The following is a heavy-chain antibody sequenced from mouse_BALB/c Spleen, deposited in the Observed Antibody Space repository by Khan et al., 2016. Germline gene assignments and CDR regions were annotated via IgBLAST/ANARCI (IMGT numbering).Heavy chain of an antibody. CDR2: ISYSGST. CDR3: ARGRSFDY. J-gene: IGHJ2*01. Sequence: EVQLQESGPGLVKPSQSLSLTCTVTGYSITSDYAWNWIRQFPGNKLEWMGYISYSGSTSYNPSLKSRISITRDTSKNQFFLQLNSVTTEDTATXYCARGRSFDYWGQGTTLTVSS. V-gene: IGHV3-2*02. CDR1: GYSITSDYA.